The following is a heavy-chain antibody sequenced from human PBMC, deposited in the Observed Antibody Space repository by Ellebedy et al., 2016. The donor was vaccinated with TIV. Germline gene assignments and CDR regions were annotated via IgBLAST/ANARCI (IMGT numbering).Heavy chain of an antibody. J-gene: IGHJ3*02. V-gene: IGHV1-2*05. Sequence: AASVKVSCKGNGYTFSGYYIHWVRQPPGQGLEWMGRINPISGDTNYAQKFQGRVTMTRDTSVTTAYLELSSLRSDDTGVYYCARQIWDDAFDMWGQGTEVTVSS. CDR3: ARQIWDDAFDM. CDR2: INPISGDT. D-gene: IGHD3-16*01. CDR1: GYTFSGYY.